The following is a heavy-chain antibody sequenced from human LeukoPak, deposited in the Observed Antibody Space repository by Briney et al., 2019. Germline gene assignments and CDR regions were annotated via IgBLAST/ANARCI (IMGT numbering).Heavy chain of an antibody. V-gene: IGHV4-59*08. Sequence: PSETLSLTCTVSGGSISSYYWSWNRQPPGKGLEWIGYIYYSGSTNYNPSLKSRVTIPVDTSKNQFSLKLSSVTAADTAVYYCARRSYCSSTSCYGWFDPWGQGTLVTVSS. CDR3: ARRSYCSSTSCYGWFDP. CDR2: IYYSGST. CDR1: GGSISSYY. J-gene: IGHJ5*02. D-gene: IGHD2-2*01.